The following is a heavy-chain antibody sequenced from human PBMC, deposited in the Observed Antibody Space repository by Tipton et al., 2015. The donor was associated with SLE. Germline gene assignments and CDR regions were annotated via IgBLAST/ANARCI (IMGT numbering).Heavy chain of an antibody. D-gene: IGHD5-12*01. CDR3: ASLYRG. CDR1: GGFFVSSNY. J-gene: IGHJ4*02. CDR2: LFSDGRT. Sequence: SLRLSCAVSGGFFVSSNYMSWVRQAPGKGLEGISVLFSDGRTFYADSVKGRFTISRDNSKNTLILQMDSLRVEDTAVSYCASLYRGWGQGTLVTVSS. V-gene: IGHV3-53*01.